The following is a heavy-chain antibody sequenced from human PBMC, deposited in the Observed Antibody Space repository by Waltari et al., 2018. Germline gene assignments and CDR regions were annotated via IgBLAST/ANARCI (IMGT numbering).Heavy chain of an antibody. CDR3: ARVDREYSSSSGAYYFDY. V-gene: IGHV4-59*01. Sequence: QVQLQESGPGLVKPSETLSLTCTVSGGSISRYYWRWIRQPPGKGLEWIGYIYYSGSTNYNPSLKSRVTISVDTSKNQFSLKLSSVTAADTAVYYCARVDREYSSSSGAYYFDYWGQGTLVTVSS. J-gene: IGHJ4*02. CDR2: IYYSGST. D-gene: IGHD6-6*01. CDR1: GGSISRYY.